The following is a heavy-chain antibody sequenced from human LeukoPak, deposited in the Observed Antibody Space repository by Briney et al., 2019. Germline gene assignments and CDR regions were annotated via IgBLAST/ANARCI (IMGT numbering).Heavy chain of an antibody. J-gene: IGHJ5*02. D-gene: IGHD2-15*01. V-gene: IGHV3-74*01. CDR3: VRGGPSTWS. Sequence: GGSLRLSCAVSGFTFKLYWMHWVRHAPGKGPVWVSRINDDGSDTTYADSVKGRFTISRDDAKNMLFLQMNSLRAEDTAVYYCVRGGPSTWSWGQGTLVTVSS. CDR1: GFTFKLYW. CDR2: INDDGSDT.